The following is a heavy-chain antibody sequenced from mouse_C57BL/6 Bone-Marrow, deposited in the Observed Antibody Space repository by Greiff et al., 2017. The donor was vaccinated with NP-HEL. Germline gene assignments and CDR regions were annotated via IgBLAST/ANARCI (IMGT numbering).Heavy chain of an antibody. J-gene: IGHJ3*01. CDR3: ARGGYDVTY. CDR1: GYSFTGYY. D-gene: IGHD2-2*01. V-gene: IGHV1-42*01. CDR2: INPSTGGT. Sequence: EVKLQESGPELVKPGASVKISCKASGYSFTGYYMNWVKQSPEKSLEWIGEINPSTGGTTYNQKFKAKATLTVDKSSSTAYMQLKSLTSEDSAVYYCARGGYDVTYWGQGTLVTVSA.